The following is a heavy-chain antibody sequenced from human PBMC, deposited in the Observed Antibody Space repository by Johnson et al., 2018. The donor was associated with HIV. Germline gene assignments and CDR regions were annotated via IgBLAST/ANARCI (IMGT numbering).Heavy chain of an antibody. Sequence: QVQLVESGGGVVQPGRSLRLSCAASGFTFSTYAMHWVRQAPGKGLEWVAVISYDGSNKYYADSVKGRFTISRANAKHSLYLQMNSLRVEDTAVYYCARGLQSMTVVVTRGAFDIWGQGTMVTVSS. CDR2: ISYDGSNK. CDR1: GFTFSTYA. V-gene: IGHV3-30*14. D-gene: IGHD2-2*01. CDR3: ARGLQSMTVVVTRGAFDI. J-gene: IGHJ3*02.